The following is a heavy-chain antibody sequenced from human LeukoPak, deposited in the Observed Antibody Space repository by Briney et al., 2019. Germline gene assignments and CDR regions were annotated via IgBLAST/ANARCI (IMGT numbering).Heavy chain of an antibody. CDR3: ARHGGTRITLVEVYYFDY. V-gene: IGHV4-61*02. D-gene: IGHD4-11*01. J-gene: IGHJ4*02. Sequence: PSETLSLTCTVSGGSISSGSYYWSWIRQPAGKGLEWIGRINTSGSTNYNPSLKSRVTISVDSSKNQLSLKLSSVTAADTAVYYCARHGGTRITLVEVYYFDYWGQGTPVTVSS. CDR2: INTSGST. CDR1: GGSISSGSYY.